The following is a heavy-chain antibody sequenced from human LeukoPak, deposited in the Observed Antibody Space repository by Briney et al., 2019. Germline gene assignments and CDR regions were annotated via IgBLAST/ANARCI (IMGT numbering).Heavy chain of an antibody. J-gene: IGHJ6*03. Sequence: KPSETLSLTCAVYGGSFSGYYWSWIRQPPGKGLEWIGEINHSGSTNYNPSLKSRVTISVDTSKNQFSLKLSSVTAADTAVYYCARASIYYDSGGYTYYYYYMDVWGKGTTVTVSS. V-gene: IGHV4-34*01. CDR2: INHSGST. CDR3: ARASIYYDSGGYTYYYYYMDV. D-gene: IGHD3-22*01. CDR1: GGSFSGYY.